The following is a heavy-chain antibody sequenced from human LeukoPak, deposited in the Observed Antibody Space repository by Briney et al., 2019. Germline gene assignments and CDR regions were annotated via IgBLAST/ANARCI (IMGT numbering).Heavy chain of an antibody. V-gene: IGHV1-8*01. Sequence: ASVKVSCKASGYTFTSYDINWVRQATGQGLEWMGWMSPNSGNTGYAQKFQGRVTMTRDTSISTAYMELSSLRSEDTAVYFCVRTPPNWGADYWGREPWSPSPQ. CDR1: GYTFTSYD. D-gene: IGHD7-27*01. J-gene: IGHJ4*02. CDR3: VRTPPNWGADY. CDR2: MSPNSGNT.